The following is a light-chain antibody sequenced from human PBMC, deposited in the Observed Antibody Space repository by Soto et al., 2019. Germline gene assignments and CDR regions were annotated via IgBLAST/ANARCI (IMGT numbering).Light chain of an antibody. CDR3: QQYYSTPRWT. CDR2: WAS. V-gene: IGKV4-1*01. Sequence: IAMTLSTDSQGVAQGESVNISGRRSQRIVYSSNNKNYLAWYQQKPGQPPKLLIYWASTRESVVPDRFSGSGSGTDVTLILSSLQAEEVGVYSSQQYYSTPRWTFGQGTKVDIK. CDR1: QRIVYSSNNKNY. J-gene: IGKJ1*01.